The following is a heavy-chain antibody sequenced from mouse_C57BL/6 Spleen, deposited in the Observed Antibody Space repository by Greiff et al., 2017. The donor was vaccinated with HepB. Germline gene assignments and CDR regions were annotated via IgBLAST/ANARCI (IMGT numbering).Heavy chain of an antibody. D-gene: IGHD2-5*01. J-gene: IGHJ4*01. CDR1: GFTFSDYG. V-gene: IGHV5-15*04. Sequence: EVKLVESGGGLVQPGGSLKLSCAASGFTFSDYGMAWVRQAPRKGPEWVAFISNLAYSIYYADTVTGRFTISRENAMNTLYLEMSSLRSEDTAMYYCARNSNYEDYAMDYWGQGTSVTVSS. CDR2: ISNLAYSI. CDR3: ARNSNYEDYAMDY.